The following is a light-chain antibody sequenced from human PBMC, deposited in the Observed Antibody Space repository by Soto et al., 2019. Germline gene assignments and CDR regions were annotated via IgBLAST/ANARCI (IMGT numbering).Light chain of an antibody. CDR2: DAT. CDR3: QQYDNLPPYT. V-gene: IGKV1-33*01. CDR1: RDISVY. Sequence: DIQMTQSPSSLSASVGDRVTITCQASRDISVYLNWYQKKPGKPPKLLVYDATNLQTGVPSRSSGSGSGTHFTFTISSLQPEDVATYFCQQYDNLPPYTFGQGTKLEIK. J-gene: IGKJ2*01.